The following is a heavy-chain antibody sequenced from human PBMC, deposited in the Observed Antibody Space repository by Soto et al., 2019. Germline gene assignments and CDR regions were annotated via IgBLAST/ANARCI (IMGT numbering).Heavy chain of an antibody. CDR2: TYYRSKWFH. Sequence: SQTLSLTCAISGDSVSSDITSWNWIRQSPSRGLEWLGRTYYRSKWFHDYAASVKSRITINPDTSKDQFSLELNSMTPEDTAVYYCARGNALDVWGQGTVVTVSS. CDR1: GDSVSSDITS. J-gene: IGHJ3*01. V-gene: IGHV6-1*01. D-gene: IGHD3-10*01. CDR3: ARGNALDV.